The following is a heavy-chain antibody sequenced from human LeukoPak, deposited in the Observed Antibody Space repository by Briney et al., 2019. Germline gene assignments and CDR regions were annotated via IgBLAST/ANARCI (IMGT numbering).Heavy chain of an antibody. CDR2: VYYSGTT. D-gene: IGHD3-10*01. CDR3: ARDRARGFEIRASTFDY. Sequence: CWGWIRQPPGKGLEWIGSVYYSGTTYYNPSLKSRITISVDTSKNQFSLKLNSVTAADTAVYYCARDRARGFEIRASTFDYWGQGTLVTVSS. V-gene: IGHV4-39*02. CDR1: C. J-gene: IGHJ4*02.